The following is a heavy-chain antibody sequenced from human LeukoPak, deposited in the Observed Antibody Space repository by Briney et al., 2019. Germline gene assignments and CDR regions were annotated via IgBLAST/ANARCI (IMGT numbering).Heavy chain of an antibody. Sequence: PSETLSLTCTVSGVSISSSSYYWAWLRQPPGKGLEWLGHIYYTGSTYNNPSLKSRLTISEDTSKNQFSLKLSSVTAADTAVYYCASRLQWLNYFDYWGQGTLVTVSS. D-gene: IGHD6-19*01. CDR1: GVSISSSSYY. J-gene: IGHJ4*02. CDR2: IYYTGST. CDR3: ASRLQWLNYFDY. V-gene: IGHV4-39*01.